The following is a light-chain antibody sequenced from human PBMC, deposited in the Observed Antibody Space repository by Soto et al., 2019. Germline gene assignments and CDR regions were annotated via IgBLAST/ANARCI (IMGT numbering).Light chain of an antibody. CDR1: KLGDKF. Sequence: SYELTQPPSVSVSPGQTATITGSGDKLGDKFASWYQQKPGQSPVLVVYQDTKRPSGIPERFSGSNSGNTATLTISGTQAMDEADYYCQAWDSSTYVFGTGTKLTVL. J-gene: IGLJ1*01. CDR2: QDT. V-gene: IGLV3-1*01. CDR3: QAWDSSTYV.